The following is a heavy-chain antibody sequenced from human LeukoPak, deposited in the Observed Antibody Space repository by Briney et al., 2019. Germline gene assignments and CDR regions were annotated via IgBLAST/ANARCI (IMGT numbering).Heavy chain of an antibody. CDR3: ARHPRDGYYGSGSYYNLFDY. J-gene: IGHJ4*02. CDR2: IDPSDSYT. CDR1: GYSFTSYW. V-gene: IGHV5-10-1*01. Sequence: GESLKISCKGSGYSFTSYWISWVRQMPGKGLEWMGRIDPSDSYTNYSPSFQGHVTISADKSISTAYLQWSSLKASGTAMYYCARHPRDGYYGSGSYYNLFDYWGQGTLVTVSS. D-gene: IGHD3-10*01.